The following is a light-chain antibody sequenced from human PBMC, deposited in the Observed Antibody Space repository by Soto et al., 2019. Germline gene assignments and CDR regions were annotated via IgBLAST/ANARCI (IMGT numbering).Light chain of an antibody. CDR2: DAS. V-gene: IGKV3-20*01. J-gene: IGKJ1*01. CDR1: QSVSGNY. Sequence: SPGTLSLSPGERATLSCSASQSVSGNYLAWYQQKPGQSPRLVIYDASSRATGIPDRFSGSGSGTDFTLTISRLEPEDFAVYFCYQYDSSPWTFGQGTKVDIK. CDR3: YQYDSSPWT.